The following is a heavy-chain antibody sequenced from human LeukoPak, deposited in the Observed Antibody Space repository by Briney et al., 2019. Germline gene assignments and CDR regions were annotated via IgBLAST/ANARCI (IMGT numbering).Heavy chain of an antibody. Sequence: ASVKVSCKASGYTFTGYYMHWVRQAPGQGLEWMGWINPNSGGTNYAQKFQGRVTMTRDTSISTAYMELSRLSSDDTAVYYCARDRSYDSSGYYRDYWGQGTLVTVSS. CDR1: GYTFTGYY. CDR3: ARDRSYDSSGYYRDY. V-gene: IGHV1-2*02. D-gene: IGHD3-22*01. J-gene: IGHJ4*02. CDR2: INPNSGGT.